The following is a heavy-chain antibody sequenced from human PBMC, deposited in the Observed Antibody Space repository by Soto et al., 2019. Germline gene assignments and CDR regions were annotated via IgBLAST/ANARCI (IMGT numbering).Heavy chain of an antibody. D-gene: IGHD5-18*01. CDR2: ISGSSRSR. V-gene: IGHV3-23*01. J-gene: IGHJ4*02. CDR3: VRDFEGSYGYGPFDY. CDR1: GVIFSSFA. Sequence: GVPQSLPCTACGVIFSSFAMTWVRQAQGKGLEWVAVISGSSRSRHYADSLKGRFTISRDNSKNSLYLQMHSLRAEDTAVYYCVRDFEGSYGYGPFDYWGQGTLVTGAS.